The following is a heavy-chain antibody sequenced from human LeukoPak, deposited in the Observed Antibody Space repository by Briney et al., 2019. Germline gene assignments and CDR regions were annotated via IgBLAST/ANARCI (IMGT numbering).Heavy chain of an antibody. Sequence: GGSLRLFCAVSGFTVSIDYMSWVRQAPGEGLEWVSVIYGGGSTYYADSVRGRFTISRDNSENTLYLQMDSLRAEDTAVYYCTRLLPSSHHFFDSWGQGTLVTVSS. V-gene: IGHV3-53*01. CDR3: TRLLPSSHHFFDS. J-gene: IGHJ4*02. CDR1: GFTVSIDY. CDR2: IYGGGST. D-gene: IGHD6-6*01.